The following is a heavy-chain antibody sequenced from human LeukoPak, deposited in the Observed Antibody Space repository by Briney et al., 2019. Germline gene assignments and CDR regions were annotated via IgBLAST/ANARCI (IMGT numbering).Heavy chain of an antibody. CDR1: GGTFSSYA. Sequence: SVKVSCKASGGTFSSYAISWVRQAPGQGLEWMGGIIPIFGTANYAQKFQGRVTITADESTSTVYMELSSLRSEDTAVYYCARGVGDIVVVVAATLSPIWFDPWGQGTLVTVSS. V-gene: IGHV1-69*13. CDR3: ARGVGDIVVVVAATLSPIWFDP. D-gene: IGHD2-15*01. CDR2: IIPIFGTA. J-gene: IGHJ5*02.